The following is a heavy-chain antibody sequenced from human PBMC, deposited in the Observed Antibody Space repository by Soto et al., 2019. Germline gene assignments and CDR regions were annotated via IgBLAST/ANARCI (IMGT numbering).Heavy chain of an antibody. CDR3: ARDHHRYSGYDYVDY. D-gene: IGHD5-12*01. V-gene: IGHV3-11*05. CDR2: ISSSSSYT. CDR1: GFTFSDYY. J-gene: IGHJ4*02. Sequence: QVQLVESGGGLVKPGGSLRLSCVASGFTFSDYYMSWIRQAPGKGLEWVSDISSSSSYTNYADSVKGRFTISRDNAKKSLYLQMNSRRAEDTAVYYCARDHHRYSGYDYVDYWGQGTLVTVSS.